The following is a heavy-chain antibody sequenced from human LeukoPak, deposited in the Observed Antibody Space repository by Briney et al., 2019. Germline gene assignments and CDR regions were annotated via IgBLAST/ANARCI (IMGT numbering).Heavy chain of an antibody. CDR2: ISSSSSYI. V-gene: IGHV3-21*01. Sequence: GGSLRLSCAASGFTFSSYSMSWVRQAPGKGLEWVSSISSSSSYIYYADSVKGRFTISRDNAKNSLYLQMNSLRVEDTAVYYCARDGVPGGEDVWGQGTTVTVS. J-gene: IGHJ6*02. D-gene: IGHD2-21*01. CDR1: GFTFSSYS. CDR3: ARDGVPGGEDV.